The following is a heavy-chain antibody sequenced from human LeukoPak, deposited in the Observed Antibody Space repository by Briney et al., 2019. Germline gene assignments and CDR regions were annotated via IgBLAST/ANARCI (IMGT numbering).Heavy chain of an antibody. CDR3: AKGSSWYESRFDP. D-gene: IGHD6-19*01. J-gene: IGHJ5*02. Sequence: SLRLSCAASGFTSDDYAMHWVRQAPGKGLEWVSSISWNSGSIGYADSVKGRSTISRDNAKNSLYLQMNSLRAEDTALYYCAKGSSWYESRFDPWGQGTLVTVSS. CDR2: ISWNSGSI. CDR1: GFTSDDYA. V-gene: IGHV3-9*02.